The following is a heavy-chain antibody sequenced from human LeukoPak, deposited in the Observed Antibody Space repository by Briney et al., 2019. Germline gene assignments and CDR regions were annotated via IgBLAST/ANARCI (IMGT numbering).Heavy chain of an antibody. CDR3: ARDPRGYSGCEMGY. CDR2: IIPIFGTA. D-gene: IGHD5-12*01. CDR1: GGTFSSYA. Sequence: SVKVSCKASGGTFSSYAISWVRQAPGQGLEWMGGIIPIFGTANYAQKFQGRVTITADKSTSTAYMELSSLRSEDTAVYYCARDPRGYSGCEMGYWGQGTLVTVSS. V-gene: IGHV1-69*06. J-gene: IGHJ4*02.